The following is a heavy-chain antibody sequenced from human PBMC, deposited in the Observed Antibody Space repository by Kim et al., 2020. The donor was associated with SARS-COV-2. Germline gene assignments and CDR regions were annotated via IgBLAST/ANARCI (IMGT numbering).Heavy chain of an antibody. J-gene: IGHJ4*02. Sequence: AYVKGRFTISRDESSSIAYLQMNSLKPEDTAMYYCARESYYGSGSYPDIDYWGQGTLVTVSS. D-gene: IGHD3-10*01. V-gene: IGHV3-49*02. CDR3: ARESYYGSGSYPDIDY.